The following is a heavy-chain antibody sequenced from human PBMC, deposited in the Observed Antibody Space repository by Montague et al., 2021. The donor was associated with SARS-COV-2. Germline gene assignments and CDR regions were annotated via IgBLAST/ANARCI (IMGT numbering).Heavy chain of an antibody. CDR2: IYWDDDK. CDR3: AHRGIAVAGPGFDP. Sequence: PAPVKPTQTLTLTCTFSGFSLSTSGVGVGWIRQPPGKALEWLALIYWDDDKRYSPSLKSRLTITKDTSKNQVVLTMTNMDPVDTATYYCAHRGIAVAGPGFDPWGQGTLVTVSS. V-gene: IGHV2-5*02. CDR1: GFSLSTSGVG. D-gene: IGHD6-19*01. J-gene: IGHJ5*02.